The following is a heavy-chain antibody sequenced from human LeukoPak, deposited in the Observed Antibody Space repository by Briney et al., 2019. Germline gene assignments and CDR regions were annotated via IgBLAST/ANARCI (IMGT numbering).Heavy chain of an antibody. V-gene: IGHV3-9*03. J-gene: IGHJ4*02. CDR3: AKGTTYYYDSSGLWGPLDY. CDR1: GFTLDDYA. D-gene: IGHD3-22*01. CDR2: ISWNSGSI. Sequence: GRSLRLSCAASGFTLDDYAMHWVRQAPGKGLEWVSGISWNSGSIGYAVSVKGRFTISRDNAKNSLYLQMNSLRAEDMALYYCAKGTTYYYDSSGLWGPLDYWGQGTLVTVSS.